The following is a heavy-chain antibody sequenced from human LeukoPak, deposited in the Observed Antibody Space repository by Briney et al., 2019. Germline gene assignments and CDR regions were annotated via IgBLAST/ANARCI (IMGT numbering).Heavy chain of an antibody. J-gene: IGHJ4*02. CDR3: ARDRQYCSGGSCVYNFDY. V-gene: IGHV1-18*01. CDR2: ISPYNGDT. Sequence: ASVKVSCKASGYTFTSYGISWVRQAPGQGLEWMGWISPYNGDTSYAQNLQGRVTMTTDTSTSTVYMELRSLRSDDTAVYYCARDRQYCSGGSCVYNFDYWGQGTLVTVSS. D-gene: IGHD2-15*01. CDR1: GYTFTSYG.